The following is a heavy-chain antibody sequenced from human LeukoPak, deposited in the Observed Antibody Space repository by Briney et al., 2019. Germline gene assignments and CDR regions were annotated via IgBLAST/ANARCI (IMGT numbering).Heavy chain of an antibody. CDR2: IISKTDDWTI. CDR3: TTSLTYRSGYYTGIDY. J-gene: IGHJ4*02. D-gene: IGHD3-3*01. CDR1: EFTFSDAW. Sequence: GGSLRLSCAASEFTFSDAWMSWVRQAPGKGLEGVGRIISKTDDWTIDFAAPVKGRFTISRDDSKNTVFLQMNSLKTEDTAMCYCTTSLTYRSGYYTGIDYWGQGTLVTVSS. V-gene: IGHV3-15*01.